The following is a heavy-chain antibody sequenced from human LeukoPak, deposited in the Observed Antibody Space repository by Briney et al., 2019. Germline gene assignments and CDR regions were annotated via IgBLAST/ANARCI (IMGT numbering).Heavy chain of an antibody. D-gene: IGHD3-22*01. Sequence: ASVKVSCKASGYTFTGYYMHWVRQAPGQGLEWMGRINPNSGGTNYAQKFQGRVTMTRDTSISTAYMELSRLRSDGTAVYYCAREGLKSYDSSGYYSDAFDIWGQGTMVTVSS. CDR3: AREGLKSYDSSGYYSDAFDI. CDR2: INPNSGGT. V-gene: IGHV1-2*06. J-gene: IGHJ3*02. CDR1: GYTFTGYY.